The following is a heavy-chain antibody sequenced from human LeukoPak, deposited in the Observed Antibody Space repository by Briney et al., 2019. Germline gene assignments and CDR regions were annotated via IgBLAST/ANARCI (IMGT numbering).Heavy chain of an antibody. V-gene: IGHV4-30-2*01. D-gene: IGHD2-15*01. J-gene: IGHJ4*02. CDR1: GGSISSGSYY. CDR3: ARGTPSDY. Sequence: PSETLSLTCTVSGGSISSGSYYWGWIRQPPGKGLEWIGYIYHSGSTYYNPSLKSRVTISVDRSKNQFSLKLSSVTAADTAVYYCARGTPSDYWGQGTLVTVSS. CDR2: IYHSGST.